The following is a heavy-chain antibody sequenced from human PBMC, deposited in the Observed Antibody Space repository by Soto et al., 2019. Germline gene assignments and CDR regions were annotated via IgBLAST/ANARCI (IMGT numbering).Heavy chain of an antibody. CDR2: ISYDGSNK. CDR1: GFTFSSYA. CDR3: ARVIRWGNFFDY. V-gene: IGHV3-30-3*01. Sequence: QVQLVESGGGVVQPGRSLRLSCAASGFTFSSYAMHWVRQAPGKGLEWVAVISYDGSNKYYADSVKGRFTISRVNSKNTLHLQMNSLRAEDTAVYYCARVIRWGNFFDYWGQGTLVTVSS. J-gene: IGHJ4*02. D-gene: IGHD3-16*01.